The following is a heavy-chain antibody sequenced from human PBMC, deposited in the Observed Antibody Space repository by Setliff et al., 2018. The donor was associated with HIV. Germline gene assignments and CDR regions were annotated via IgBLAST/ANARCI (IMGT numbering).Heavy chain of an antibody. CDR3: ARGYYNFWSGYYDSRFPNPIDAFDI. D-gene: IGHD3-3*01. CDR2: ISAYNGNT. Sequence: ASVKVSCKASGYTFSSYGISWVRQAPGQGVEWMGWISAYNGNTNYAQKLQGRVTMTTDTSTSTAYMALRSQRSDDTAVYYCARGYYNFWSGYYDSRFPNPIDAFDIWGQGTMVTVSS. V-gene: IGHV1-18*01. J-gene: IGHJ3*02. CDR1: GYTFSSYG.